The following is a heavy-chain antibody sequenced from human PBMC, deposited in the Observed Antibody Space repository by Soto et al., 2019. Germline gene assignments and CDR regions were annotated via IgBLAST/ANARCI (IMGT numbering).Heavy chain of an antibody. CDR1: GHTLINYY. CDR3: AINYYDSSGYEPLDY. Sequence: VSVKVSCKTSGHTLINYYMHWVRQAPGQGLDWLGKIDPSGNGTSYAERFQGRITLTSDTSTKTVYVELSSLRSEDTAIYYCAINYYDSSGYEPLDYWGQGTLVTVSS. D-gene: IGHD3-22*01. V-gene: IGHV1-46*01. CDR2: IDPSGNGT. J-gene: IGHJ4*02.